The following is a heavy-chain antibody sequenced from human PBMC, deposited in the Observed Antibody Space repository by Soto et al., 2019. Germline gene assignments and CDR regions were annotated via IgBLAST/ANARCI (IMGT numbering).Heavy chain of an antibody. CDR1: GVIFSSHW. J-gene: IGHJ4*02. CDR2: VKDDGSEQ. V-gene: IGHV3-7*05. Sequence: EVQLVESGGGLVQPGGSLRLSCAASGVIFSSHWISWVRQAPGKGLEWVANVKDDGSEQQYADSVKGLFTIARDNAKNSVYLQMNSLGAEDTAVYYCARDGLGGFFDYWGQGIQVTISS. D-gene: IGHD3-3*01. CDR3: ARDGLGGFFDY.